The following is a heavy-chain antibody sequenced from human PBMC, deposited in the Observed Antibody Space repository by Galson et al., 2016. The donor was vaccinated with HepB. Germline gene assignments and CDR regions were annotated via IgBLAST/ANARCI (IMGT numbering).Heavy chain of an antibody. V-gene: IGHV2-5*02. CDR1: GFSLTTSGVG. CDR3: AHRAFLYHFGSTNYYNVFDL. J-gene: IGHJ4*02. Sequence: PALVKPTQTLTLTCTFSGFSLTTSGVGVGWIRQPPGKALEWLALIFWGDEKRYSPSLKSRITITKNTSENQVVFRMPNMDPVDTATYYCAHRAFLYHFGSTNYYNVFDLWGQGALVTVSS. CDR2: IFWGDEK. D-gene: IGHD3-10*01.